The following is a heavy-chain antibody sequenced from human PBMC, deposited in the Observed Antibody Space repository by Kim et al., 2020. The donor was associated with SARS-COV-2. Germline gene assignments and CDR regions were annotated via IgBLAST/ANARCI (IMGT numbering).Heavy chain of an antibody. CDR3: ATTMVRGPTGAFDI. J-gene: IGHJ3*02. V-gene: IGHV3-11*04. CDR2: ISSSGSTI. CDR1: GITFSDYY. D-gene: IGHD3-10*01. Sequence: GGSLRLSCAASGITFSDYYMSWIRQAPGKGLEWVSYISSSGSTIYYADSVKGRFTISRDNAKNSLYLELNSLRAEDTAVYYCATTMVRGPTGAFDIWGQGTMVTVSS.